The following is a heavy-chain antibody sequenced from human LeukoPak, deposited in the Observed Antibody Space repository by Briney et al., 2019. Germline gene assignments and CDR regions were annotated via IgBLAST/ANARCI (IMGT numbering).Heavy chain of an antibody. Sequence: PGESLKISCEASEYSFNVYWIGWVRQTPGKGLEWMGIIYPGDSGTRYSPSFEGQVTISADKSISTAYPQWSSLKASDTAIYYCARLGCGDDCYSIGYFDYWGQGTLVTVSS. CDR3: ARLGCGDDCYSIGYFDY. J-gene: IGHJ4*02. CDR1: EYSFNVYW. CDR2: IYPGDSGT. D-gene: IGHD2-21*02. V-gene: IGHV5-51*01.